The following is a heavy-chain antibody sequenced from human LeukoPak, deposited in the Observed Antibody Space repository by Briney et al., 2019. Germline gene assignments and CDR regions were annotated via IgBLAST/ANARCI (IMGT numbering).Heavy chain of an antibody. CDR2: IYNSGST. J-gene: IGHJ4*02. D-gene: IGHD6-13*01. CDR1: GGSISSYY. Sequence: SETLSLTCTVSGGSISSYYWSWIRQPPGKGLEWIGYIYNSGSTNYNPSLKSRVTISVDTSKNQFSLKLSSVTAADTAVYYCARGFSSIIAALDYWGQGTLVTVSS. V-gene: IGHV4-59*12. CDR3: ARGFSSIIAALDY.